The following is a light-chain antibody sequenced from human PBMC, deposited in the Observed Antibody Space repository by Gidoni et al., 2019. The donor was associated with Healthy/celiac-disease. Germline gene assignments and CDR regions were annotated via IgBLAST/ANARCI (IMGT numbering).Light chain of an antibody. J-gene: IGKJ4*01. Sequence: DIQMTQSPSSLSASVGDRVTITCRASQSISSYLNWYQQKPGKAPKLLIYAAPSLQSGVPSRFSGSGSGTDFTLTISSLQPEDFATYYRQQSYSIPLTFXGXTKVEIK. V-gene: IGKV1-39*01. CDR1: QSISSY. CDR3: QQSYSIPLT. CDR2: AAP.